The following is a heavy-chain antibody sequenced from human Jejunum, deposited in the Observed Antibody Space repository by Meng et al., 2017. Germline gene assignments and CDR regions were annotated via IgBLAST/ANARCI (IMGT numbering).Heavy chain of an antibody. J-gene: IGHJ4*01. CDR1: GFTFSIAW. D-gene: IGHD1-1*01. CDR2: IKSKTDGGTT. CDR3: ASRPPREKYNPEVG. V-gene: IGHV3-15*05. Sequence: EAQLVESGGDLVKPGGSLRLSCAASGFTFSIAWMSWVRQSPGNGLEWVGRIKSKTDGGTTDYAAPVEGRFTISRDNSKNTVYLQMNSLRADDTAIYYCASRPPREKYNPEVGWGPGTLVTVSS.